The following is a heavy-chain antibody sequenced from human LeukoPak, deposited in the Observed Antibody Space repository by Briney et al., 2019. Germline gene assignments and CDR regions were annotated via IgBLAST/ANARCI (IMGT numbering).Heavy chain of an antibody. CDR2: ISSSSSYI. Sequence: GGSLTLSCAASGFTFSSYSLNWVRQAPGKGLEWVASISSSSSYIYYADSVKGRFTISRNNAKNSLYLQMNSLRAEDTAVYYCARGTHRAAMYYFDYWGQGALVTVSS. CDR3: ARGTHRAAMYYFDY. CDR1: GFTFSSYS. J-gene: IGHJ4*02. D-gene: IGHD2-2*01. V-gene: IGHV3-21*01.